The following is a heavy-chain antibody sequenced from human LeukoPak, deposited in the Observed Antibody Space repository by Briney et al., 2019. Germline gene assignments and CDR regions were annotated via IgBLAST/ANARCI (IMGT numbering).Heavy chain of an antibody. V-gene: IGHV4-39*01. CDR1: GGSISSSSYY. J-gene: IGHJ4*02. CDR2: MYYSGSS. Sequence: PSETLSLTCTVSGGSISSSSYYWGCIRQPPGKGLEWFASMYYSGSSYYRSSLKSRVTISVDPSKNQFSLKLRSVTAADTAVYYCANYHDYSNFQGAYYLDYWGQGTLVTVSS. D-gene: IGHD4-11*01. CDR3: ANYHDYSNFQGAYYLDY.